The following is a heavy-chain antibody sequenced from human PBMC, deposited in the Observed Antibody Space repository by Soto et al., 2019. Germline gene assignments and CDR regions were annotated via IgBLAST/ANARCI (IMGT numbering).Heavy chain of an antibody. V-gene: IGHV4-39*01. Sequence: SETQCVTCSVSDGSIISDKYYWGWIHQPPGKGLEWIGSIYYRGNAYYNPSLQTRVTITRDTSASTAYMELSSLRSEDAAVYYCARYSSGWQGVRDNWFDPWGQGTLVTVSS. CDR3: ARYSSGWQGVRDNWFDP. D-gene: IGHD6-19*01. J-gene: IGHJ5*02. CDR1: DGSIISDKYY. CDR2: IYYRGNA.